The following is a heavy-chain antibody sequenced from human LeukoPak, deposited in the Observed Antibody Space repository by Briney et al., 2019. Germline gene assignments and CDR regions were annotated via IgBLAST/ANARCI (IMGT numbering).Heavy chain of an antibody. D-gene: IGHD6-6*01. V-gene: IGHV1-2*06. CDR2: INPNSGGT. CDR1: GYTFTGYY. Sequence: ASVKVSCKASGYTFTGYYMHWVRQAPGQGLEWMGRINPNSGGTNYAQKFQGRVTMTRDTSISTAYMELRRLRSDDTAVYYCAREGRVKYSSSAGVNYWGQGTLVTVSS. CDR3: AREGRVKYSSSAGVNY. J-gene: IGHJ4*02.